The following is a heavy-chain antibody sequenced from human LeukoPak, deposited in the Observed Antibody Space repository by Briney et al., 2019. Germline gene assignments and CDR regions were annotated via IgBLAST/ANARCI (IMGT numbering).Heavy chain of an antibody. Sequence: ASVKVSCKASSHTFTSYGLSWVRQAPGQGLEWMGWISVYRSKTNYAQKFQGRITLTTDASTRTTFMELRSLRSDDTADYYCARDNGDYNFDYWGQGTLVTVSS. CDR2: ISVYRSKT. J-gene: IGHJ4*02. CDR3: ARDNGDYNFDY. CDR1: SHTFTSYG. V-gene: IGHV1-18*01. D-gene: IGHD4-17*01.